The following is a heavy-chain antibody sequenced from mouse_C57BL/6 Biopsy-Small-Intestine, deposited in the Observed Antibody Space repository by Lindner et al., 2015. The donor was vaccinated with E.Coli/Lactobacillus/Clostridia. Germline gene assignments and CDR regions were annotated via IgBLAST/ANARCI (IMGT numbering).Heavy chain of an antibody. CDR2: INPSSGYT. V-gene: IGHV1-4*01. D-gene: IGHD2-4*01. CDR1: GYTFTSYT. Sequence: VQLQESGAELARPGASVKMSCKASGYTFTSYTMHWVKQGPGQGLEWIGYINPSSGYTKYNQKFKDKATLTADKSSSTAYMQLSSLTSEDSAVYYCASFYYDYDGYFDVWGTGTTVTVSS. J-gene: IGHJ1*03. CDR3: ASFYYDYDGYFDV.